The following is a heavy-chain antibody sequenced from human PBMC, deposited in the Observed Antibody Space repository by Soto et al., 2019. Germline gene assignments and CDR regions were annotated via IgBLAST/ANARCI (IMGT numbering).Heavy chain of an antibody. J-gene: IGHJ4*02. V-gene: IGHV1-2*04. CDR1: GYTFTGYY. CDR2: INPNSGGT. CDR3: ARGTTSIAAWFDY. D-gene: IGHD6-6*01. Sequence: GASVKVSCKASGYTFTGYYMHWVRQAPGQGLEWMGWINPNSGGTNYAQKFQGWVTMTRDTSISTAYMELSRLRSDDTAVYYCARGTTSIAAWFDYWGQGTLVTVSS.